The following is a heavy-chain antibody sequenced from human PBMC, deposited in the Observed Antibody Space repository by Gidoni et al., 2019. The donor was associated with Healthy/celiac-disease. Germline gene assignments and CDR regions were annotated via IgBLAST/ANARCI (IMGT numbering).Heavy chain of an antibody. CDR2: IRSKANSYAT. D-gene: IGHD2-15*01. J-gene: IGHJ4*02. V-gene: IGHV3-73*02. Sequence: EVQLVESGGGLVQPGGSLKLSCAASGFPFSGSAMHWVRQASGKGLEWVGRIRSKANSYATAYAASVKGRFTISRDDSKNTAYLQMNSLKTEDTAVYYCTTLGGPDYWGQGTLVTVSS. CDR3: TTLGGPDY. CDR1: GFPFSGSA.